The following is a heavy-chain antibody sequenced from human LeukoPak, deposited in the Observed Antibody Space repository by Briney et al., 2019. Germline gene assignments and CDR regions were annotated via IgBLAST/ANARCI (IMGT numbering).Heavy chain of an antibody. V-gene: IGHV3-21*01. CDR1: GFTFSSHT. D-gene: IGHD2-2*01. J-gene: IGHJ4*02. CDR2: ISSSSTDI. Sequence: GGSLRLSCAASGFTFSSHTMNWVRRAPGKGLEWVSSISSSSTDIYHADSVKGRFTISRDNAKNSLYLQMNSLRAEDTAVYYCARDDCSSASCYRIDYWGQGTLVTVSS. CDR3: ARDDCSSASCYRIDY.